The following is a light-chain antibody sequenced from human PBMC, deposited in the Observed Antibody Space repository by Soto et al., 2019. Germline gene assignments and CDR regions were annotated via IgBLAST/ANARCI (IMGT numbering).Light chain of an antibody. V-gene: IGKV1-8*01. CDR1: QDISSY. Sequence: AIRMTQSPSSFSASTGDRVTFTCRASQDISSYLAWYQQKPGEAPKLLIYAASTLQIGVPSRFSGSGSGTDFTLTISCLQSEDFATYYCQQYYTYPQPFGQGTKLEMK. CDR2: AAS. J-gene: IGKJ2*01. CDR3: QQYYTYPQP.